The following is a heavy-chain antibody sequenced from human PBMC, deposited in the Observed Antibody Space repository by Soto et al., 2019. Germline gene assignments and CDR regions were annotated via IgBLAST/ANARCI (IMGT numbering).Heavy chain of an antibody. CDR3: ARDRGPSSGYYPYWFDP. Sequence: QVQLVQSGAEVKKPGSSVKVSCKASGGTFSSYAITWVRQAPGQGLEWMGEIIPIFDTANYAQKFQGSVTITADESTSTAYMELSSLRSEDTAVYYCARDRGPSSGYYPYWFDPWGQGTLVTVSS. J-gene: IGHJ5*02. CDR1: GGTFSSYA. CDR2: IIPIFDTA. D-gene: IGHD3-22*01. V-gene: IGHV1-69*12.